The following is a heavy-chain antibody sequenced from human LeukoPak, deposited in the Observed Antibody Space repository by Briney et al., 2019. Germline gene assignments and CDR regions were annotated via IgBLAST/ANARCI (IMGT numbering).Heavy chain of an antibody. D-gene: IGHD1-26*01. V-gene: IGHV1-2*02. J-gene: IGHJ5*02. CDR3: ARVRGSYSSLHWFDP. CDR1: GYTFTGYY. Sequence: GASVKVSCKASGYTFTGYYMHWVRQAPGQGLEWMGWINPNSGGTNYAQKFQGRVTMTRDTSISTAYMELSRLRSDDTAVYYCARVRGSYSSLHWFDPWGQGTLVTVSS. CDR2: INPNSGGT.